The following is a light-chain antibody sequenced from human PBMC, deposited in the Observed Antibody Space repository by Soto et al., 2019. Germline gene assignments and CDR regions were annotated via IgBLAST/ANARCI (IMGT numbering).Light chain of an antibody. CDR2: GAS. CDR3: QQYGASPSII. Sequence: EIVLSQSPGTLSLSPGERATLSCRASQIFSSTYLAWYQQKPGQAPRLLIYGASSRATGIPDRFSGSGSGADFTLTISRLEPEDFAVYYCQQYGASPSIIFGQGTRLEIK. CDR1: QIFSSTY. V-gene: IGKV3-20*01. J-gene: IGKJ5*01.